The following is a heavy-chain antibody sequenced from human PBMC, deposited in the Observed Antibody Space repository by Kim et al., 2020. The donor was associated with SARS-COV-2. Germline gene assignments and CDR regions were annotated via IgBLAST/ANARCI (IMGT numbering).Heavy chain of an antibody. CDR2: VKGDGSVQ. Sequence: GGSLRLSCAVSGFTFTTSWTTWVRQAPGKGLDWVANVKGDGSVQQYVGSVKGRFTISRDNAKNSVSLQMNSLRAEDTAVYYCVWGYYYGSGSYYVEYWGQGALVTVSS. J-gene: IGHJ4*02. CDR3: VWGYYYGSGSYYVEY. CDR1: GFTFTTSW. D-gene: IGHD3-10*01. V-gene: IGHV3-7*01.